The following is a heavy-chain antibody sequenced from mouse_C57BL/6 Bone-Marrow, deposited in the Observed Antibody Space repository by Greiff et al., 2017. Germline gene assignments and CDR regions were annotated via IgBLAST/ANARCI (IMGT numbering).Heavy chain of an antibody. CDR1: GYTFTSYW. CDR2: IYPGSGST. V-gene: IGHV1-55*01. J-gene: IGHJ1*03. CDR3: ARDGYYGDFDV. Sequence: QVHVKQPGAELVKPGASVKMSCKASGYTFTSYWITWVKQRPGQGLEWIGDIYPGSGSTNYNEKFKSKATLTVDTSSSTAYMQLSSLTSEGSAVYYCARDGYYGDFDVWGTGTTVTVSS.